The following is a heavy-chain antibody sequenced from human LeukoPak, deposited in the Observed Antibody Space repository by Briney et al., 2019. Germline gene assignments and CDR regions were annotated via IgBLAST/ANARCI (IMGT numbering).Heavy chain of an antibody. CDR1: GFTFSNAW. CDR3: TTGTLGTTGTTGY. Sequence: PGRSLRLSCAGSGFTFSNAWMSWVRQAPGKGLEWVGRIKNSGTTDYAAPVKGRFSISRDDSKNTVYVQMNSLKSEDTGVYYCTTGTLGTTGTTGYWGQGTLVTVSS. D-gene: IGHD1-1*01. J-gene: IGHJ4*02. CDR2: IKNSGTT. V-gene: IGHV3-15*01.